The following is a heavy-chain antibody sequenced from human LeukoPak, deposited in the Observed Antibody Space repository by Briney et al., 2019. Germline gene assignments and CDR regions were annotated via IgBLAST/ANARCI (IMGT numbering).Heavy chain of an antibody. CDR1: GFPFGNFW. D-gene: IGHD6-25*01. V-gene: IGHV3-74*01. CDR2: MDTDGRTT. Sequence: GGSLRLSCVVSGFPFGNFWMHWVRQVPGKGLVWVARMDTDGRTTDYADSVKGRFTISRDNARNTLYLQMRSLRADDTALYYCSANVSSSDDCWGQGALVTVSS. J-gene: IGHJ4*02. CDR3: SANVSSSDDC.